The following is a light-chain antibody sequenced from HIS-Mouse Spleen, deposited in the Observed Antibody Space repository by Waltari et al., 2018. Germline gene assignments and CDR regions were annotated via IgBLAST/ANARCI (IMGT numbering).Light chain of an antibody. CDR3: CSYAGSYTGV. J-gene: IGLJ1*01. V-gene: IGLV2-11*01. CDR2: DVS. Sequence: QSALTQPRSVSGSPGQSVTISCTGTSSDVGGYNYVSWYQQHPGKAPELMIYDVSKRPSRVPARFSGSKSGNTASLTISGLQAEEEADYYCCSYAGSYTGVFGTGTKVTVL. CDR1: SSDVGGYNY.